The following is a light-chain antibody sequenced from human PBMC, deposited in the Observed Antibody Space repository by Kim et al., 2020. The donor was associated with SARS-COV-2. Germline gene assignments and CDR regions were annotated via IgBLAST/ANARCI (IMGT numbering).Light chain of an antibody. J-gene: IGKJ1*01. CDR1: QSITIW. Sequence: SVGDRVTITCRARQSITIWLAWYQQKPGKAPKLLIYKASRLESGVPSRFSGSGSGTEFTLTISSLQPDDFATYYCQQYSSPSPWTFGQGTKVDIK. CDR3: QQYSSPSPWT. V-gene: IGKV1-5*03. CDR2: KAS.